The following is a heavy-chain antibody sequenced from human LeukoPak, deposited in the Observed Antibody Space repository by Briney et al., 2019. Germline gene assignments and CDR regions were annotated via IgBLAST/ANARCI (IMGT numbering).Heavy chain of an antibody. J-gene: IGHJ4*02. CDR2: IKQDGSEK. D-gene: IGHD3-22*01. CDR3: ARDDTNYYDSSGYYDPPGS. V-gene: IGHV3-7*05. CDR1: GFTFSSYW. Sequence: GGSLRLSCAASGFTFSSYWMSWVRQAPGKGLELVANIKQDGSEKYYVDSVKGRFTISRDNAKNSLYLQMNSLRAEDTAVYYCARDDTNYYDSSGYYDPPGSWGQGTLVTVSS.